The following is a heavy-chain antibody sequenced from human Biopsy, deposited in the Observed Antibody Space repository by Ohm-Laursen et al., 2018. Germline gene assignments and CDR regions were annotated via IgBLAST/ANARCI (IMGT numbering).Heavy chain of an antibody. V-gene: IGHV4-59*11. CDR1: GGSISSHY. CDR3: ARASNSTGWPYYYVVGMDV. J-gene: IGHJ6*02. Sequence: ETLSLTCTVSGGSISSHYWSWIRQPPGKGLEWIGYIYYSGSTNYNPSLKSRVTISVDTPKNQFSLRLTSVTVTDTAVYYCARASNSTGWPYYYVVGMDVWGQGTTVTVSS. CDR2: IYYSGST. D-gene: IGHD2/OR15-2a*01.